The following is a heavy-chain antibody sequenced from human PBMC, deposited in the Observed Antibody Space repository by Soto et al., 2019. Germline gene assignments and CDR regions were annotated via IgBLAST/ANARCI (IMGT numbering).Heavy chain of an antibody. Sequence: SETLSLTCAVYGGSFSGYYWSWIRQPPGKGLEWIGEINHSGSTNYNPSLKSRVTISVDTSKNQFSLKLSSVTAADTALYYCARGQGYYYYGMDVCGQGPTVTVSS. CDR3: ARGQGYYYYGMDV. J-gene: IGHJ6*02. V-gene: IGHV4-34*01. CDR2: INHSGST. CDR1: GGSFSGYY.